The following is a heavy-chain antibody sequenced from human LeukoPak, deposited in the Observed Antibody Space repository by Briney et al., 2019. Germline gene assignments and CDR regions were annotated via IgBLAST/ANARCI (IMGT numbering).Heavy chain of an antibody. V-gene: IGHV4-59*01. CDR1: GDSISSYY. Sequence: PSETLSLTCIVSGDSISSYYWSWIRQPPGKGLEWIGYTSHSGSTNSNPSLKSRVTISVDTSKNQFSLTLSSVTAADTAMYYCARSKRWAFGVVTKGAFDIWGQGTMVTVSS. D-gene: IGHD3-3*01. CDR3: ARSKRWAFGVVTKGAFDI. J-gene: IGHJ3*02. CDR2: TSHSGST.